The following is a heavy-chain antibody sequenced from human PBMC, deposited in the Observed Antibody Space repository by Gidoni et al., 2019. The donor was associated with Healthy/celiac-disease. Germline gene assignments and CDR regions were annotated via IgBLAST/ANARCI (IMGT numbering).Heavy chain of an antibody. CDR3: ARNPLSYCSSTSCYRDNWFDP. Sequence: QVQLVQSGAEVKKPGASVKVSCKASGYTFTSYYMHWVRQAPGQGLEWMGIINPSGGSTSYAQKFQGRVTMTRDTSTSTVYMELSSLRSEDTAVYYCARNPLSYCSSTSCYRDNWFDPWGQGTLVTVSS. CDR1: GYTFTSYY. D-gene: IGHD2-2*02. J-gene: IGHJ5*02. CDR2: INPSGGST. V-gene: IGHV1-46*01.